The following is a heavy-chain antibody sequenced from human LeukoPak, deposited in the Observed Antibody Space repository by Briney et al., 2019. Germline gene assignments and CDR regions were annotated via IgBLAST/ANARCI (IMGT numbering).Heavy chain of an antibody. Sequence: GGSLRLSCAASGFTFSSYAMHWVRQAPGKGLEWVAVISYDGSNKYYADSVKGRFTISRDNSKNTLYLQMNSLRAEDTAVYYCARMGIAVAGVFDYWGQGTLVTASS. CDR1: GFTFSSYA. J-gene: IGHJ4*02. CDR2: ISYDGSNK. D-gene: IGHD6-19*01. V-gene: IGHV3-30*04. CDR3: ARMGIAVAGVFDY.